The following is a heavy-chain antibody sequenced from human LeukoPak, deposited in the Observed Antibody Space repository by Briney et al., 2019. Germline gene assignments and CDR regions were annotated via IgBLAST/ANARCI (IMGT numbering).Heavy chain of an antibody. CDR3: AAMYSGYDY. V-gene: IGHV1-8*01. CDR2: MNPNSGNT. J-gene: IGHJ4*02. D-gene: IGHD5-12*01. Sequence: AASMTVSCKASGYTFTSYDINWVRQAPGQGLEWMGWMNPNSGNTGYAQKFQGRVTMTRNTSISTAYMELSSLRSEDTAVYYCAAMYSGYDYWGQGTLVTVSS. CDR1: GYTFTSYD.